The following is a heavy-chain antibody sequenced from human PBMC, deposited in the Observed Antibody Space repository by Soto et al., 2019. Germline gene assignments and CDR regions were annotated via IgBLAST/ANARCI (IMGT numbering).Heavy chain of an antibody. Sequence: SETLSLTCTVSGGSITVYYFNWIRHPAGKGLERIGHIYTSGTTNYNPSFKSRVTMSLGTSQNQFSRRLTSVTAAHTAVYYCASIQQLYSGLDVWGQGTTVTVSS. CDR1: GGSITVYY. CDR2: IYTSGTT. J-gene: IGHJ6*02. V-gene: IGHV4-4*07. D-gene: IGHD6-13*01. CDR3: ASIQQLYSGLDV.